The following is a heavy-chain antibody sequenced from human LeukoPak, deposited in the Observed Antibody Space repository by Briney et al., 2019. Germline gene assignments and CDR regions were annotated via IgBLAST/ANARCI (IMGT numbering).Heavy chain of an antibody. D-gene: IGHD6-19*01. J-gene: IGHJ5*02. CDR1: GYTFTSYA. CDR2: INTNTGNP. CDR3: ARDHLWYSSGWPGGDWFDP. V-gene: IGHV7-4-1*02. Sequence: GASVKLSCKASGYTFTSYAMNWVREAPGQGLEWMGWINTNTGNPTYAQGFTGRFVFSLDTSVSTAYLQISSLKAEDTAVYYCARDHLWYSSGWPGGDWFDPWGQGTLVTVSS.